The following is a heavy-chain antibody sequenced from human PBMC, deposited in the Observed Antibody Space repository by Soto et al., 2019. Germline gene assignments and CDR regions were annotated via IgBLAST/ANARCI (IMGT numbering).Heavy chain of an antibody. Sequence: SETLSLTCTVSGGSISTYYWSWIRQPPGKGLEWIGYIYYSGSTNYNPSLKSRVTMSVDTSKNQFSLKLSSVTAADTAVYYCARGNYYDPRGGFDYWGQGTLVTVSS. D-gene: IGHD3-22*01. CDR2: IYYSGST. CDR1: GGSISTYY. J-gene: IGHJ4*02. CDR3: ARGNYYDPRGGFDY. V-gene: IGHV4-59*01.